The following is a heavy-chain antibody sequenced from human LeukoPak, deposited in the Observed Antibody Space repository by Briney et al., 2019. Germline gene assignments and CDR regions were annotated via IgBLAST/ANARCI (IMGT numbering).Heavy chain of an antibody. CDR1: GYTFTSYD. V-gene: IGHV1-8*01. D-gene: IGHD6-6*01. CDR2: MNPNSGNT. CDR3: ARGPKYSSSSAVRYNWFDP. J-gene: IGHJ5*02. Sequence: ASVKVSCKASGYTFTSYDISWVRQATGQGLEWMGWMNPNSGNTGYAQKFQGRVTMTRNTSISTAYMELSSLRSEDTAVYYCARGPKYSSSSAVRYNWFDPWGQGTLVTVSS.